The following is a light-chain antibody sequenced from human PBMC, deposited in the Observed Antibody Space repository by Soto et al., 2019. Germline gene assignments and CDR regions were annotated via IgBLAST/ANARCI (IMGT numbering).Light chain of an antibody. CDR1: QRVSNN. J-gene: IGKJ4*01. CDR2: GAS. CDR3: QQYNSWPLT. V-gene: IGKV3-15*01. Sequence: EIVMTQSPATLSVSPGERATLSCRASQRVSNNLAWYQQKPGQAPRLLIYGASTRATDIPAKFSGSGSGTEFSLTISSLQSEDFALYHCQQYNSWPLTFGGGTQVEI.